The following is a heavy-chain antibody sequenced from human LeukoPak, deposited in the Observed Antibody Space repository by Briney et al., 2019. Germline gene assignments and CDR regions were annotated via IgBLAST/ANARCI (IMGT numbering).Heavy chain of an antibody. CDR2: IWYDGSNK. Sequence: GRSLRLSCAASGFTFSSYGMHWVRQAPGKGLEWVAVIWYDGSNKCYADSVKGRFTISRDNSKNTLYLQMNSLRAEDTAVYYCARARGAKPRVVVAATFDYWGQGTLVTVSS. CDR1: GFTFSSYG. CDR3: ARARGAKPRVVVAATFDY. D-gene: IGHD2-15*01. V-gene: IGHV3-33*01. J-gene: IGHJ4*02.